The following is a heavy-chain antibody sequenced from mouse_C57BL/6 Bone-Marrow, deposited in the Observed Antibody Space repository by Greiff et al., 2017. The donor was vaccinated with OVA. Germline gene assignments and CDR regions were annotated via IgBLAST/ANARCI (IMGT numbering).Heavy chain of an antibody. D-gene: IGHD1-1*01. J-gene: IGHJ4*01. CDR1: GFNIKDDY. CDR3: TILLRYCYAMDY. CDR2: IDPENGDT. V-gene: IGHV14-4*01. Sequence: EVQLVESGAELVRPGASVKLSCTASGFNIKDDYMHWVKQRPEQGLEWIGWIDPENGDTEYASKFQGKATITADTSSNTAYLQLSSLTSEDTAVYYCTILLRYCYAMDYWGQGTSVTVSS.